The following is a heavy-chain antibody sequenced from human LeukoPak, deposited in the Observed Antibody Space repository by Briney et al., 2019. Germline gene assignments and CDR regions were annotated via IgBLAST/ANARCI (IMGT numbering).Heavy chain of an antibody. V-gene: IGHV4-59*01. J-gene: IGHJ6*02. Sequence: PSETLSLTCTVAGGSISSYYWSWIRQPPGKGLEWIGYIYYSGSTNYNPSLKSRVTISVDTSKNQFSLKLSSVTAADTAVYYCARAHGIAAAGRSYYYYYGMDVWGQGTTVTVSS. CDR3: ARAHGIAAAGRSYYYYYGMDV. D-gene: IGHD6-13*01. CDR1: GGSISSYY. CDR2: IYYSGST.